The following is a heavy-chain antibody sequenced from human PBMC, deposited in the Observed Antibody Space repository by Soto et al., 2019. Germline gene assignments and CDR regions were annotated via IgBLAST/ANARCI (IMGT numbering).Heavy chain of an antibody. J-gene: IGHJ4*02. V-gene: IGHV4-31*02. CDR2: IYYSGST. D-gene: IGHD2-2*01. Sequence: SETLSVTWTVSGGSMSSGGYYWSWIRQHTGKGLEWIGYIYYSGSTYYNPSLKSRVTISVDTSKNQFSLKLSSVTAADTAVYYCASFGSSSVPAAKFLDYWGQGTLVTVSS. CDR1: GGSMSSGGYY. CDR3: ASFGSSSVPAAKFLDY.